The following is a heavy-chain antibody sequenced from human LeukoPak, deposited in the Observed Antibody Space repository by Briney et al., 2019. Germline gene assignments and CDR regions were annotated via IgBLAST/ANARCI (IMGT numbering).Heavy chain of an antibody. J-gene: IGHJ5*02. CDR3: ARDHFDTSGSS. V-gene: IGHV3-21*01. D-gene: IGHD3-22*01. CDR1: GFIFSSDT. CDR2: ISSSSTHI. Sequence: GGSLRLSCAVAGFIFSSDTTRWVRQAPGKGLEWVSSISSSSTHIYYADSVKGRFTISRANAQDSLYLQMTSLRDDDTAVYYCARDHFDTSGSSWGQGTLVTVSS.